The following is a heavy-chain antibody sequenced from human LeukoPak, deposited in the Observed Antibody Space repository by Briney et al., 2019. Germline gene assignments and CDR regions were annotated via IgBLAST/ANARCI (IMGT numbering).Heavy chain of an antibody. D-gene: IGHD1-26*01. CDR2: MNPNSGNT. Sequence: ASVKVSCKSSGYTFTSYDINWVRQATGQGLEWMGWMNPNSGNTGYAQKFQGRVTTTRNTSISTAYMELSSLRSEDTAVYYCARASRRISGRYYAFYWGQGTLVTVSS. J-gene: IGHJ4*02. CDR1: GYTFTSYD. V-gene: IGHV1-8*01. CDR3: ARASRRISGRYYAFY.